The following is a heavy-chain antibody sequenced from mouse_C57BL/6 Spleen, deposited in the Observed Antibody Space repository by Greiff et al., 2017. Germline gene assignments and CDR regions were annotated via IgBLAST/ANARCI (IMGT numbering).Heavy chain of an antibody. CDR1: GYTFTDYY. V-gene: IGHV1-26*01. CDR3: ARGWLRRLDY. Sequence: EVQLQQSGPELVKPGASVKISCKASGYTFTDYYMNWVKQSHGKSLEWIGDINPNNGGTSYNQKFKGKATLTVDKSSSTAYMELRSLTSEDSAVYYCARGWLRRLDYWGQGTTLTVSS. D-gene: IGHD2-2*01. J-gene: IGHJ2*01. CDR2: INPNNGGT.